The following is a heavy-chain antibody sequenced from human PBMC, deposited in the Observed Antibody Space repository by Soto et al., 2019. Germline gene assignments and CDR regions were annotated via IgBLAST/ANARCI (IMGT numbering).Heavy chain of an antibody. CDR2: ITSSGSKT. CDR3: ARNVVDRGVES. J-gene: IGHJ4*02. D-gene: IGHD2-8*01. CDR1: GFTFRNSP. V-gene: IGHV3-23*01. Sequence: EVQVLESGGGLVQPGESLRLSCAASGFTFRNSPMTWVRQAPGQGLEYVSSITSSGSKTHYADSVKGRFTISRDNSKNTLYLQITTLRVEDTAIYYCARNVVDRGVESWGQGTLVTVSS.